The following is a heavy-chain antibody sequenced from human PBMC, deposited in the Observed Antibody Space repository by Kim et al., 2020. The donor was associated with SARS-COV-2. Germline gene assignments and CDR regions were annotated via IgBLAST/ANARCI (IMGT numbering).Heavy chain of an antibody. D-gene: IGHD6-19*01. V-gene: IGHV3-30*04. CDR1: GFTFSSYA. CDR3: ARGRIAVAANFDY. CDR2: ISYDGSNK. J-gene: IGHJ4*02. Sequence: GGSLRLSCAASGFTFSSYAMHWVRQAPGKGLEWVAVISYDGSNKYYADSVKGRFTISRDNSKNTLYLQMNSLRAEDTAVYYCARGRIAVAANFDYWGQGT.